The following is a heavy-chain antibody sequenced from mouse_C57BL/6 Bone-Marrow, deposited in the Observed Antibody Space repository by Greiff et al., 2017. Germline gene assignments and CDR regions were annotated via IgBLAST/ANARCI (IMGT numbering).Heavy chain of an antibody. CDR1: GYTFTSYG. Sequence: VKLMESGAELARPGASVKLSCKASGYTFTSYGISWVKQRTGQGLEWIGEIYPRSGNTYYNEKLKGKATLTADKSSSTAYMELRSLTSEDSAVYFCASGFITTVVRYFDVWGTGTTVTVSS. CDR3: ASGFITTVVRYFDV. D-gene: IGHD1-1*01. V-gene: IGHV1-81*01. CDR2: IYPRSGNT. J-gene: IGHJ1*03.